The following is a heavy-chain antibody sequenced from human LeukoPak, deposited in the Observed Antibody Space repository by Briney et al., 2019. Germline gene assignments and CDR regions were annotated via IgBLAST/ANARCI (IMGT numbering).Heavy chain of an antibody. CDR3: ARPYSSGWRGAFDV. Sequence: SETLSLTCTVSGGSISSYYWSWIRQPPGKGLEWIGNIYYTGSTNYNPSLKSRVAISVDTSKNQFSLRLSSVTAADTAVYYCARPYSSGWRGAFDVWGQGTMVTVSS. D-gene: IGHD6-25*01. CDR2: IYYTGST. J-gene: IGHJ3*01. V-gene: IGHV4-59*01. CDR1: GGSISSYY.